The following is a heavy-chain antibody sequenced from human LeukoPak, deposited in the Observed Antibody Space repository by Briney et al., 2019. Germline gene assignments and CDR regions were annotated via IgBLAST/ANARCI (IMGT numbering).Heavy chain of an antibody. J-gene: IGHJ5*02. V-gene: IGHV1-2*02. CDR3: AREDYSSWYVSWFDP. CDR1: GYIFTDYY. Sequence: ASVKVSCKASGYIFTDYYMHWVRQAPGQGLEWMGWINPNSGGTNYAQKFQGRVTMTRDTSISTAYMELSRLRSDDTAVYYCAREDYSSWYVSWFDPWGQGTLVTVSS. CDR2: INPNSGGT. D-gene: IGHD6-13*01.